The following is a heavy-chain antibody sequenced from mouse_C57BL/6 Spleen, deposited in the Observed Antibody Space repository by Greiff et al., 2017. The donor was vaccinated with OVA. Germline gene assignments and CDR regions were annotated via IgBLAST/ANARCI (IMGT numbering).Heavy chain of an antibody. CDR2: ISYDGSN. J-gene: IGHJ2*01. D-gene: IGHD1-1*01. CDR1: GYSITSGYY. V-gene: IGHV3-6*01. CDR3: ARAGIYYGSFDY. Sequence: EVQVVESGPGLVKPSQSLSLTCSVTGYSITSGYYWNWIRQFPGNKLEWMGYISYDGSNNYNPSLKNRISITRDTSKNQFFLKLNSVTTEDTATYYCARAGIYYGSFDYWGQGTTLTVSS.